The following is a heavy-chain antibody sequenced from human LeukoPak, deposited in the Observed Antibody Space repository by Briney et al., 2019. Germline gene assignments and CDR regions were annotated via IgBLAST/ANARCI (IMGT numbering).Heavy chain of an antibody. CDR1: GVSLNDYS. Sequence: SETLSLTCGVYGVSLNDYSWSWIRQSPGKGLEWIGEINHNEYTRYNPSLQSRVTISVDTSETHLSLKLTSVTAADTAVYYCARIRCDQTSVRCYNHWGLGTSVTVSS. D-gene: IGHD3-10*01. J-gene: IGHJ4*02. CDR3: ARIRCDQTSVRCYNH. CDR2: INHNEYT. V-gene: IGHV4-34*01.